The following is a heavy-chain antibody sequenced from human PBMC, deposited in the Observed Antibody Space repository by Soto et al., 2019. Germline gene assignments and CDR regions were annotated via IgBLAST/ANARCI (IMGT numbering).Heavy chain of an antibody. CDR3: ARDREITTLRPGGAPNWFDP. D-gene: IGHD3-3*01. V-gene: IGHV3-33*01. CDR1: GFTFSSYG. J-gene: IGHJ5*02. Sequence: QPGGSLRLSCAASGFTFSSYGMHWVRQAPGKGLEWVAVIWYDGSNKYYADSVKGRFTISRDNSKNTLYLQMNSLRAEDTAVYYCARDREITTLRPGGAPNWFDPWGQGTLVTVSS. CDR2: IWYDGSNK.